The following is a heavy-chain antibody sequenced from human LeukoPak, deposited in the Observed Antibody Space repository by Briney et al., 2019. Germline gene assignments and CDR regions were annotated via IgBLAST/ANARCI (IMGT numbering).Heavy chain of an antibody. CDR3: ARSYSGYDYGHILDY. CDR2: IYTSGST. CDR1: GGSISSYY. Sequence: SETLSLTCTVSGGSISSYYWGWIRQPAGKGLEWIGRIYTSGSTNYNPSLKSRVTMSVDTSKNQFSLKLSSVIAADTAVYYCARSYSGYDYGHILDYWGQGTLVTVSS. V-gene: IGHV4-4*07. J-gene: IGHJ4*02. D-gene: IGHD5-12*01.